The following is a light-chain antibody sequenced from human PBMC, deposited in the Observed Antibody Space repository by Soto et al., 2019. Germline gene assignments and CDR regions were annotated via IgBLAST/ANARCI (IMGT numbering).Light chain of an antibody. CDR3: CSYAVSYYV. J-gene: IGLJ1*01. CDR1: SSDVGGYNY. V-gene: IGLV2-11*01. Sequence: QSALTQPRSVSGSPGQSVTISCTGTSSDVGGYNYVSWYQQHPGKAPKLMIYDVSKRPSGVPDRFSGSKSGTTASLTISGLEDEDESYYYCCSYAVSYYVFGTGTKLTVL. CDR2: DVS.